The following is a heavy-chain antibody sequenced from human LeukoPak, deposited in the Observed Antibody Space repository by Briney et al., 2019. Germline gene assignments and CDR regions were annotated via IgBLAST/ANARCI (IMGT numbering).Heavy chain of an antibody. CDR2: ISSTSEYI. Sequence: GGSLRLSCAASGLTFSGASMSWVRQAPGKGLEWLSSISSTSEYIFQADSVKGRFTTSRDNAKNSLYLQMNSLRAEDTAVYFCAGSRGKRITMFRVFDSWGQGTLVTVSS. CDR3: AGSRGKRITMFRVFDS. D-gene: IGHD3-3*01. J-gene: IGHJ4*02. CDR1: GLTFSGAS. V-gene: IGHV3-21*01.